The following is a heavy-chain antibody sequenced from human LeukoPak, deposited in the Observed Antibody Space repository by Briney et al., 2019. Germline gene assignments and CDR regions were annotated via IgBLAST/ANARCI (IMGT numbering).Heavy chain of an antibody. CDR3: ARDFLYRGYYAPIDY. CDR2: ISSSSSYI. V-gene: IGHV3-21*01. D-gene: IGHD3-22*01. J-gene: IGHJ4*02. Sequence: GGSLRLSCAASGFTFSNCSMNWVRQAPGKGLEWVSSISSSSSYIYYADSVKGRFTISRDNAKNSLYLQMNSLRAEDTAVYYCARDFLYRGYYAPIDYWGQGTLVTVSS. CDR1: GFTFSNCS.